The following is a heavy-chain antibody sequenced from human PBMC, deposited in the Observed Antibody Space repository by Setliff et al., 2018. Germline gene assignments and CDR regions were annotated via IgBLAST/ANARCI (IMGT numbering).Heavy chain of an antibody. V-gene: IGHV1-69*13. Sequence: ASVKVPSQASGGTFSSYPISWVRQAPGQGLEWMGGIIPMFGTANYAQKFQGRVTITADESTSTAYMELSSLRAEDTAVYYCAGGWAALGIIGYWGQGTLVTVSS. CDR1: GGTFSSYP. D-gene: IGHD7-27*01. CDR3: AGGWAALGIIGY. CDR2: IIPMFGTA. J-gene: IGHJ4*02.